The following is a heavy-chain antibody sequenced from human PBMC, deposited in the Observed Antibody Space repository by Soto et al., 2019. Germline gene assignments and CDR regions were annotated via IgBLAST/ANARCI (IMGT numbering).Heavy chain of an antibody. CDR2: IYYSGST. CDR3: AKARGYSYGKDDYYYMDV. Sequence: SETLSLTCTVSGGSISSYYWSWIRQPPGKGLEWIGYIYYSGSTNYNPSLKSRVTISADTSKNQFSLKLSSVTAADTAVYYCAKARGYSYGKDDYYYMDVWGKGTTVNVSS. D-gene: IGHD5-18*01. CDR1: GGSISSYY. V-gene: IGHV4-59*12. J-gene: IGHJ6*03.